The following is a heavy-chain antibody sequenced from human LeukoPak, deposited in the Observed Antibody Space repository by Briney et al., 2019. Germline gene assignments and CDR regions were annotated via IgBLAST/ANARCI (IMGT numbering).Heavy chain of an antibody. V-gene: IGHV4-34*01. Sequence: SETLSLTCAVYGEGLSDYYWSWIRQPPGKGLEWIGEINHSGDTNYNPSLKSRVIISVDTSKNQFSLKLTSVAAADTSVYYCAKGLRDTSGWWGWFDPWGQGTQVTVSS. D-gene: IGHD6-19*01. CDR2: INHSGDT. J-gene: IGHJ5*02. CDR1: GEGLSDYY. CDR3: AKGLRDTSGWWGWFDP.